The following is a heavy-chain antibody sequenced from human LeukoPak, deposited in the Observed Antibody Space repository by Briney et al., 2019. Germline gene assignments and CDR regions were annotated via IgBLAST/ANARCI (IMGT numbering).Heavy chain of an antibody. CDR2: ISSSGSFT. CDR1: GFTFNSYS. V-gene: IGHV3-21*04. CDR3: ARGSGANLYTYSFHY. J-gene: IGHJ4*02. D-gene: IGHD1-26*01. Sequence: GGSLRLSCAASGFTFNSYSMNWVRQAPGKGLEWVSSISSSGSFTSYADSVKGRFTISRENAKNSLYLQMNSPRAEDTAVYYCARGSGANLYTYSFHYWGQGTLVTVSS.